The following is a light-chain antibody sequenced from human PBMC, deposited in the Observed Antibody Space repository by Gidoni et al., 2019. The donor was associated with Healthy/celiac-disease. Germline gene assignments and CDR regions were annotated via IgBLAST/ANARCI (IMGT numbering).Light chain of an antibody. CDR3: QQYGSSPYT. V-gene: IGKV3-20*01. CDR2: GTS. Sequence: EIVLTQSPGTLSLSPGERAALSCRASQSISSMYLAWYQQKPGQAPRLLIYGTSSRATGIPDRFSGSGSGTDFTLTISRLESEDFAVYFCQQYGSSPYTFGQGTKLEI. J-gene: IGKJ2*01. CDR1: QSISSMY.